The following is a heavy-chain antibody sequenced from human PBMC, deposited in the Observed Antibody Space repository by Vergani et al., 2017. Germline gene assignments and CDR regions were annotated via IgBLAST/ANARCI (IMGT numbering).Heavy chain of an antibody. CDR1: GGSITSSSYY. D-gene: IGHD3-9*01. CDR3: ARTESFILRYFHWAL. J-gene: IGHJ4*02. V-gene: IGHV4-39*01. CDR2: IYHSGGA. Sequence: QVNLQESGPGLVKPSETLSLTCTVSGGSITSSSYYWGWIRQPPGKGLEWIGNIYHSGGAYYNPSLKGRVTISVDTSKNQFSLEVTSVTAADTAIYFCARTESFILRYFHWALWGQGTLVTVSS.